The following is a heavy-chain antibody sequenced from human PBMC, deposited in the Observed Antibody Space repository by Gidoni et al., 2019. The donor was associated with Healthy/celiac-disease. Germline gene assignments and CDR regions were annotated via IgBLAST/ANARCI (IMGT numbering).Heavy chain of an antibody. J-gene: IGHJ3*02. CDR2: IIPIFGTA. CDR3: ASMDYGDNPGAFDI. V-gene: IGHV1-69*06. CDR1: GGPFSSDA. Sequence: QVQLVQSGAEVKKPGSSVKVPCKASGGPFSSDAISWVRQAPGQGLVWMGGIIPIFGTASYAQKFQGRVTITADKSTSTAYMELSSLRSEDTAVYYCASMDYGDNPGAFDIWGQGTMVTVSS. D-gene: IGHD4-17*01.